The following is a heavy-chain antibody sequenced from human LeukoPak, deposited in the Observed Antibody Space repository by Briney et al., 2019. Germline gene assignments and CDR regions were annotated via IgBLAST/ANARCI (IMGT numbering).Heavy chain of an antibody. Sequence: SETLSLTCTVSGGSISSSSYYWSWIRQPAGKGLEWIGRIYASGSTNYNPSLKSRVTISVDTSKNQFSLKLSSVTAADTAVYYCARGRSCSGGSCYLHFDYWGQGTLVTVSS. J-gene: IGHJ4*02. CDR1: GGSISSSSYY. V-gene: IGHV4-61*02. CDR3: ARGRSCSGGSCYLHFDY. D-gene: IGHD2-15*01. CDR2: IYASGST.